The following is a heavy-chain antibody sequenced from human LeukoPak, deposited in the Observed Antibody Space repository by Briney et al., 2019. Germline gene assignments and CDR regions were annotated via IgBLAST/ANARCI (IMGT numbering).Heavy chain of an antibody. Sequence: PGGSLRLSGAASGFIFDNYGMNWVRQAPGKGLEWVSGINWNGGSTAYADSVKGRFTISRDNAKNSLFLQMNSLRAEDTALYYCASRTWGISTFDIWGQGTMVTVSS. CDR2: INWNGGST. V-gene: IGHV3-20*04. CDR1: GFIFDNYG. CDR3: ASRTWGISTFDI. D-gene: IGHD7-27*01. J-gene: IGHJ3*02.